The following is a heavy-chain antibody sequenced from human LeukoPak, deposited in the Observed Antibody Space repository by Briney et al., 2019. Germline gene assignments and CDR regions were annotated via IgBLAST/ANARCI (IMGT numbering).Heavy chain of an antibody. CDR3: ARVGRSSTSFIYYYYMDV. CDR2: ASGSGGTT. V-gene: IGHV3-23*01. Sequence: GGSLRLSCAASGFTFSSYAVSWVRQAPGKGLEWVSTASGSGGTTYYADSVKGRFTISRDNSKNTLYLQMNSLRAEDTAVYYCARVGRSSTSFIYYYYMDVWGKGTTVTVSS. J-gene: IGHJ6*03. D-gene: IGHD2-2*01. CDR1: GFTFSSYA.